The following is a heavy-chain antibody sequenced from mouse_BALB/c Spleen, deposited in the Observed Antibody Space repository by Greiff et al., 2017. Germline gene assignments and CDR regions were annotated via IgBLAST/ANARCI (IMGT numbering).Heavy chain of an antibody. CDR3: AKHRGYDYYAMDY. J-gene: IGHJ4*01. Sequence: VKLMESGPGLVAPSQSLSITCTVSRFSLTDYGVSWIRQPPGKGLEWLGVIWGGGSTYYNSALKSRLSISKDNSKSQVFLKMNSLQTDDTAMYYCAKHRGYDYYAMDYWGQGTSVTVSS. CDR1: RFSLTDYG. V-gene: IGHV2-6-5*01. CDR2: IWGGGST.